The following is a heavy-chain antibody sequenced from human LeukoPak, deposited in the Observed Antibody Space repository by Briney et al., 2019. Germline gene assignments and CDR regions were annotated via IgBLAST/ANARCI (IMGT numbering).Heavy chain of an antibody. J-gene: IGHJ5*02. Sequence: PGGSLRLSCAASGFTFSSYWMSWVRQAPGKGLEWVANIKQDGSEEYYVDSVKGRFTVSRDNAKNSLYLQLNSLRAEDTAVYYCAKDSTLSSHWFDPWGQGTLVTVSS. V-gene: IGHV3-7*03. CDR2: IKQDGSEE. CDR1: GFTFSSYW. CDR3: AKDSTLSSHWFDP.